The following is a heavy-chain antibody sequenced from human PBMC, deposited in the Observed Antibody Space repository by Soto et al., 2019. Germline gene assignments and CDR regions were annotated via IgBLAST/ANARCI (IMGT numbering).Heavy chain of an antibody. J-gene: IGHJ4*02. D-gene: IGHD4-17*01. Sequence: SETLSLTCTVSGGSISSGGYYWSWIRQHPGKGLEWIGYIYYSGSTYYNPSLKSRVTISVDTSKNQFSLKLSSVTAADTAVYYCARRFFYGDYYYFDYWGQGTLVTVSS. V-gene: IGHV4-31*03. CDR2: IYYSGST. CDR3: ARRFFYGDYYYFDY. CDR1: GGSISSGGYY.